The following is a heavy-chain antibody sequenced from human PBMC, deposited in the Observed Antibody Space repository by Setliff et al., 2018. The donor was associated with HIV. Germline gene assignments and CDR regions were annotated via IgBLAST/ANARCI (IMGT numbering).Heavy chain of an antibody. V-gene: IGHV3-48*03. CDR1: GFIFSSYE. Sequence: GGSLRLSCAASGFIFSSYEMNWVRQAPGKGLEWVSYINSYGSSTYYADSVKGRFTISRENAKNSLYLQMNSLRAEDTAVYYCARKGDWGQGTLVTVSS. J-gene: IGHJ4*02. CDR2: INSYGSST. CDR3: ARKGD.